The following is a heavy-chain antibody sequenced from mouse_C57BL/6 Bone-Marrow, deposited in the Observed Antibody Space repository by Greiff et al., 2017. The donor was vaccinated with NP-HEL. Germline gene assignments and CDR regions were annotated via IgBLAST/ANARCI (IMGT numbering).Heavy chain of an antibody. Sequence: VQLQQSGADLAKPGASVKLSCKASGYTFTSYWMHWVHQRPGQGLEWIGYINPSSGYTKYNQKFKDKATLTADNSSSTAYMQLSSLTYEDSAVYYCATYDRFAFWGQGTLVTVSA. V-gene: IGHV1-7*01. J-gene: IGHJ3*01. CDR1: GYTFTSYW. CDR2: INPSSGYT. D-gene: IGHD2-3*01. CDR3: ATYDRFAF.